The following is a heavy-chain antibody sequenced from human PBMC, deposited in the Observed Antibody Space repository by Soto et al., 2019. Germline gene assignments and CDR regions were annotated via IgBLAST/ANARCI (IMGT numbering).Heavy chain of an antibody. D-gene: IGHD2-15*01. J-gene: IGHJ4*02. CDR1: GGSMNSGGYC. CDR3: SRGILV. Sequence: QVQLQESGPGLVKPSQTLSLTCTVSGGSMNSGGYCWSWIRQHPGEGLEWIGCISYGGTTSYNPSLKSRVIISVDKSKNQFSLKLTSVNAADTAVYYCSRGILVWGQGTLITVSS. V-gene: IGHV4-31*03. CDR2: ISYGGTT.